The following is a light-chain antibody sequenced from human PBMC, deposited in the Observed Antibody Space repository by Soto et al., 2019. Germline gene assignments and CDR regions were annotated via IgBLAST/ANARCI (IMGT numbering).Light chain of an antibody. J-gene: IGLJ2*01. V-gene: IGLV3-1*01. CDR1: TLGDKY. Sequence: SSELTQPPSVSVSPGQTASITCSGDTLGDKYACWYQQKPGQSPVLVIYQDSKRPSGIPERFSGSNSGNTATLTISGTQAMDEADYYCQAWDSSVVFGGGTKLTVL. CDR3: QAWDSSVV. CDR2: QDS.